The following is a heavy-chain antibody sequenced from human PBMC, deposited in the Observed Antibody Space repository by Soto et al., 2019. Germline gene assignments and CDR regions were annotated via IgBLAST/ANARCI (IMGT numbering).Heavy chain of an antibody. J-gene: IGHJ6*03. Sequence: GGSLRLSCAASGFTVSSNYMSWVRQAPGKGLEWISVIYAGGGTYYADSVKGRFTTSRHSSKNTLYLQVNSLRPEDTAVYYCARGSQAAGIGNYYYYMDVWGKGTTVTVSS. CDR1: GFTVSSNY. CDR2: IYAGGGT. CDR3: ARGSQAAGIGNYYYYMDV. V-gene: IGHV3-53*04. D-gene: IGHD1-1*01.